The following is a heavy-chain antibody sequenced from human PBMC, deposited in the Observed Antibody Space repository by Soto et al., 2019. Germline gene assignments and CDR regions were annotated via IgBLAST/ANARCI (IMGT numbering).Heavy chain of an antibody. D-gene: IGHD6-19*01. CDR3: AKDGGWSLAVAGLFDY. CDR1: GSTFSSDD. Sequence: EVHLLEYGGGLVQPGGSLRLSCVVSGSTFSSDDMSWVRQAPGRGLEWVSGISDSGGSTYYADSVKGRFTISRDNAKNTLYLQMKSLGVEDTALYCCAKDGGWSLAVAGLFDYWGPGTQVTVSS. CDR2: ISDSGGST. J-gene: IGHJ4*02. V-gene: IGHV3-23*01.